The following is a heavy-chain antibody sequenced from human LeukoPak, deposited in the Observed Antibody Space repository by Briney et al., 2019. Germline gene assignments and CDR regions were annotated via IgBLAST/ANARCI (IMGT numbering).Heavy chain of an antibody. J-gene: IGHJ6*02. CDR2: IGGGGAPA. Sequence: QAGGSLRLSCVASGFTFTRYGMSWVRRAPGKGLEWVSTIGGGGAPAYYADSVKGRFTISRDNSKNTVYLQTNSLRAEDTAVYYCARGPYYHDGSTNDYYGMDVWGQGTTVTVSS. V-gene: IGHV3-23*01. D-gene: IGHD3-22*01. CDR3: ARGPYYHDGSTNDYYGMDV. CDR1: GFTFTRYG.